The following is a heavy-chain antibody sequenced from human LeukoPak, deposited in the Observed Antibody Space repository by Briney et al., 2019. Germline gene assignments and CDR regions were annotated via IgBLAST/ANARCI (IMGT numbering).Heavy chain of an antibody. J-gene: IGHJ6*02. CDR1: GFTFDDYA. CDR2: ISWNSGSI. D-gene: IGHD6-13*01. V-gene: IGHV3-9*01. CDR3: AKVAQQTNYYYGMDV. Sequence: GGSLRLSCAASGFTFDDYAMHWVRQAPGKGLEWVSGISWNSGSIGYADSVKGRFTISRDNAKNSLYLQMNSLRAEDTALYYCAKVAQQTNYYYGMDVWGQGTTVTVSS.